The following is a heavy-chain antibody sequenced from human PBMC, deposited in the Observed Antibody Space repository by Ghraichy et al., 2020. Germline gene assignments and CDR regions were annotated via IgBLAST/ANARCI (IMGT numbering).Heavy chain of an antibody. V-gene: IGHV1-2*02. CDR1: GYTFTGYY. Sequence: ASVKVSCTASGYTFTGYYMHWVRQAPGHGLEWMGWINTNNGDTKNAQKFEARVTMTRETSSKTAFMELSGPRFDDTAIYYCAKNRLAAPSAPFDSWGQGSLVPVSS. CDR3: AKNRLAAPSAPFDS. J-gene: IGHJ4*02. CDR2: INTNNGDT. D-gene: IGHD2/OR15-2a*01.